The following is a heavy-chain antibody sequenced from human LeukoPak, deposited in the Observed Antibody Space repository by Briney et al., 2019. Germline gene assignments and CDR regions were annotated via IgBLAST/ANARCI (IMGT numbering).Heavy chain of an antibody. D-gene: IGHD3-10*01. V-gene: IGHV3-72*01. CDR2: TRNKANSYTT. J-gene: IGHJ4*02. Sequence: GGSLRLSCAASGFTFSDHYMDWARQAPGKGLEWVGRTRNKANSYTTEYAAAVKGRFTISIDDSKNSLYLQMNSLKTEDTAVYYCARPSFSTSSGNPSDYWGQGTLVTVSS. CDR1: GFTFSDHY. CDR3: ARPSFSTSSGNPSDY.